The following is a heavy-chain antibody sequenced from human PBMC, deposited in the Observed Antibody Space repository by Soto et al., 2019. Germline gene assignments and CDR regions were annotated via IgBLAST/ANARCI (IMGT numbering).Heavy chain of an antibody. CDR1: GGAISSSSYY. J-gene: IGHJ4*02. CDR2: IYYSGST. D-gene: IGHD2-15*01. CDR3: ARLTVVVPGLNYFDY. Sequence: SETLSLTCTASGGAISSSSYYWGWIRQPPGKGLEWIGSIYYSGSTYYNPSLKSRVTISVDTSKNQFSLKLSSVTAADTAVYYCARLTVVVPGLNYFDYWGQGTLVTVSS. V-gene: IGHV4-39*01.